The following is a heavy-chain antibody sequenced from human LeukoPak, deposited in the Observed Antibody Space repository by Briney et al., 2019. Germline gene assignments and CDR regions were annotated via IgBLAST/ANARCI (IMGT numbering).Heavy chain of an antibody. V-gene: IGHV3-21*01. D-gene: IGHD3-22*01. Sequence: PGGSLRLSCAASGFTFSSYSMNWVRQAPGKGLEWVSSISSSSSYIYYADSVKGRFTISRDNAKNSLYLQMNSLRAEDTAVYYCARGGERGLYDSSGYFDYWGQGTLVTVSS. J-gene: IGHJ4*02. CDR3: ARGGERGLYDSSGYFDY. CDR2: ISSSSSYI. CDR1: GFTFSSYS.